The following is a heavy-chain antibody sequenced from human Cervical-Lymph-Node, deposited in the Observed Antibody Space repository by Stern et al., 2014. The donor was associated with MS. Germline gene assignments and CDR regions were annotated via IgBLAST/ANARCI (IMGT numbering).Heavy chain of an antibody. CDR1: GYSFTSYY. CDR2: INPGGGNT. J-gene: IGHJ1*01. Sequence: QVQLVQPGAEVKKPGASVKVSCKASGYSFTSYYLHWVRQAPGQGLEWMGMINPGGGNTIYARRLQGRVTMTRDTSTTTVYMELSSLRSADTAVYYCARGGYFDSSGYFFAEYFQHWGQGTLVTVSS. D-gene: IGHD3-22*01. CDR3: ARGGYFDSSGYFFAEYFQH. V-gene: IGHV1-46*04.